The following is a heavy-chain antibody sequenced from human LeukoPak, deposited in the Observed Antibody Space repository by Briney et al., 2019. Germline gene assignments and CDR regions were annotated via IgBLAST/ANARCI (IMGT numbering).Heavy chain of an antibody. V-gene: IGHV5-51*01. D-gene: IGHD1-26*01. CDR1: GYSFTTYW. CDR3: ARRMFSGSYPNFDF. Sequence: GESLKISCKGSGYSFTTYWIGWVRQMPGKGLERMGIIYPGDSDTKYSPSFQGQVTISAEKSISTAYLQWSSLKASDTAMYYCARRMFSGSYPNFDFWGQGTLVTVSS. J-gene: IGHJ4*02. CDR2: IYPGDSDT.